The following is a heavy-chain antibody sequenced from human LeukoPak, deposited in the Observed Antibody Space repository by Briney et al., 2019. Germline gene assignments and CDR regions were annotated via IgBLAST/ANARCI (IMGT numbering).Heavy chain of an antibody. CDR2: IYYSGST. Sequence: SETLSLTCTVSGGSISSYYWSWIRQPPGKGLEWIGYIYYSGSTNYNPSLKSRVTISVDTSKNQFSLKLSSVTAADTAVYYCARGGYCSGGSCYRAHYWGQGTLVAVSS. CDR3: ARGGYCSGGSCYRAHY. J-gene: IGHJ4*02. D-gene: IGHD2-15*01. CDR1: GGSISSYY. V-gene: IGHV4-59*01.